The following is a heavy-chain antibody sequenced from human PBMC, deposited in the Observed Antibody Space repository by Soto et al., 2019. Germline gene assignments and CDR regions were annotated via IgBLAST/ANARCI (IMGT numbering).Heavy chain of an antibody. V-gene: IGHV4-59*01. D-gene: IGHD3-9*01. CDR1: GGSITSYY. CDR2: IYYSGST. Sequence: ASETLSLTCTVSGGSITSYYWSWIRQPPGKGLEWIGYIYYSGSTNYNPSLKSRVTISVDTSTNQFSLRLRSVTAADTAMYYCAREAGVRYPFDHWGQGTLVTVSS. CDR3: AREAGVRYPFDH. J-gene: IGHJ5*02.